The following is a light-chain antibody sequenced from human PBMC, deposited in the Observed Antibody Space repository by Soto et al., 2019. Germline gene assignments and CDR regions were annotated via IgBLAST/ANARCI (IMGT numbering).Light chain of an antibody. CDR3: QQFDRSLPSWT. J-gene: IGKJ1*01. Sequence: ETVLTQSPDTLSLSPGERATLSCRASQSVSSNYLAWYQHIPGQAPRLLIYGASTRATGIPDRFSGSGSGTDFTLTISRLEPEDFAVYYCQQFDRSLPSWTFGQGTKVE. CDR1: QSVSSNY. V-gene: IGKV3-20*01. CDR2: GAS.